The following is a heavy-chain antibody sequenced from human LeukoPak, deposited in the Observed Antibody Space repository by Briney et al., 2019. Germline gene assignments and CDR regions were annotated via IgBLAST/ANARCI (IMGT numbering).Heavy chain of an antibody. J-gene: IGHJ4*02. V-gene: IGHV3-21*05. D-gene: IGHD3-10*01. CDR2: ISSSSSYT. CDR1: GFTFSSYS. CDR3: ARDRGNDY. Sequence: GGSLRLSCAASGFTFSSYSMNWVRQAPGKGLEWVSYISSSSSYTNYADSVKGRFTISRDNAKNSLYLQMNSLRAEDTAVYYCARDRGNDYWGQGTLVTVSS.